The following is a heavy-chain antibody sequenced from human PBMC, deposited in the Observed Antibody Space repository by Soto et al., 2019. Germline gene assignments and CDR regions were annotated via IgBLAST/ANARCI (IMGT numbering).Heavy chain of an antibody. J-gene: IGHJ6*03. D-gene: IGHD1-1*01. V-gene: IGHV3-33*01. CDR3: ARETNYYYMDV. Sequence: GGSLRLSCAASGFTFSSYGMHWVRQAPGKGLEWVAVIWYDGSNKYYADSVKGRFTISRDNSKNTLYLQMNSLRAEDTAVYYCARETNYYYMDVWGKGTTVTVSS. CDR2: IWYDGSNK. CDR1: GFTFSSYG.